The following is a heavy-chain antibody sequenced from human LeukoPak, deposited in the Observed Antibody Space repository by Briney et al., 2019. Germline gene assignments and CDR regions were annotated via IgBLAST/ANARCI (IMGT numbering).Heavy chain of an antibody. CDR2: INPNNGAT. Sequence: GASVKVSCKASGYTFTGYYMHWVRQAPGQGLEWMGWINPNNGATNYAQKFQGRVTMTRDTSISTAYMELSRLRSDDTAVYYCARGHTHTYYYDSSGYSDLDYWGQGTLVTVSS. V-gene: IGHV1-2*02. D-gene: IGHD3-22*01. J-gene: IGHJ4*02. CDR3: ARGHTHTYYYDSSGYSDLDY. CDR1: GYTFTGYY.